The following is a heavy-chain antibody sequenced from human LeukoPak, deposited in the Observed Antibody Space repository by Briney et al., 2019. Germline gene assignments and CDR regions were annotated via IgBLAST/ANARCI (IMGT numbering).Heavy chain of an antibody. CDR3: ARDAGSIAAHQGPPGAFDI. V-gene: IGHV3-21*01. CDR1: GFTFSSYS. J-gene: IGHJ3*02. CDR2: ISSSSSYI. D-gene: IGHD6-6*01. Sequence: GGSLRLSCAASGFTFSSYSMNWVRQAPGKGLEWVSSISSSSSYIYYADSVKGRFTISSDNAKHSLYLQMNSLRAEDTAVYYCARDAGSIAAHQGPPGAFDIWGQGTMVTVSS.